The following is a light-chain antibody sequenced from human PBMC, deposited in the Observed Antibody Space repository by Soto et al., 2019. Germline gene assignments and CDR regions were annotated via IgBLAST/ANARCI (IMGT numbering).Light chain of an antibody. CDR1: QGISSY. J-gene: IGKJ1*01. V-gene: IGKV3-20*01. CDR2: GAS. Sequence: TQSPSSLSASTGDRVTITCRASQGISSYLAWYQQKPGQAPRLLIYGASNRATGIPDRFSGSGSGTDFTLTISRLEPEDFAVYYCQRYGSSGTFGQGTKVDIK. CDR3: QRYGSSGT.